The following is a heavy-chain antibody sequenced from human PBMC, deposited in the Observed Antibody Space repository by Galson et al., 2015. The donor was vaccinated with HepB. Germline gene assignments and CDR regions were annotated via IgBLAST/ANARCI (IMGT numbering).Heavy chain of an antibody. V-gene: IGHV3-15*01. CDR3: TTDVYFSSYWSWLDP. CDR1: GFAFNNAW. Sequence: SLRLSCAASGFAFNNAWMNWVRQAPGKGLEWVGRIKSKTDDGTTEYAAPVKGRFTISRDDSRNTLYLQMHSLKTDDTAVYYCTTDVYFSSYWSWLDPWGQGTLVTVSS. D-gene: IGHD2-2*01. J-gene: IGHJ5*02. CDR2: IKSKTDDGTT.